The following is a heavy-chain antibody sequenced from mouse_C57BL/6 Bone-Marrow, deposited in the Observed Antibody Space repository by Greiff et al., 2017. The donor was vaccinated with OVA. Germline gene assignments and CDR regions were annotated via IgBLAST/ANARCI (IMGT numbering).Heavy chain of an antibody. CDR3: AREGNYYGSSYGGDYAMDY. Sequence: EVMLVESGGGLVKPGGSLKLSCAASGFTFSSYAMSWVRQTPEKRLEWVATISDGGSYTYYPDNVKGRFTISRDNAKNNLYLQMSHLKSEDTAMYYCAREGNYYGSSYGGDYAMDYWGQGTSVTVSS. V-gene: IGHV5-4*01. CDR2: ISDGGSYT. D-gene: IGHD1-1*01. J-gene: IGHJ4*01. CDR1: GFTFSSYA.